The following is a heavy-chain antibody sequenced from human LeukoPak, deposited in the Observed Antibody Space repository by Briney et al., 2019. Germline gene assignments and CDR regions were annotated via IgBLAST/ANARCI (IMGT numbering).Heavy chain of an antibody. CDR2: ISSNGGST. CDR3: VETPRSLGIFGIN. CDR1: GFTFSSYA. V-gene: IGHV3-64D*06. J-gene: IGHJ4*02. D-gene: IGHD3-3*01. Sequence: GGSLRLSCSASGFTFSSYAMHWVRQAPGKGLEYVSAISSNGGSTYYADSVTGRFTISRDDSTNTLYLQMSSLRPEDTAVYYCVETPRSLGIFGINWGQGTLVTVSS.